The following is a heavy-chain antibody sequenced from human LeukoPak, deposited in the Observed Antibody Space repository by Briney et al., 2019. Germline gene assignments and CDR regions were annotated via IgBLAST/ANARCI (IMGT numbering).Heavy chain of an antibody. CDR2: IWYDGSSK. CDR1: GFTFSSYA. Sequence: GGSLRLSCAASGFTFSSYAMHWVRQAPGKGLQWVAVIWYDGSSKYYADSVKGRFTISRDNSKNTLYLQMNSLRAEDTAVYYCARGYYYDSSGYYLSDAFDIWGQGTMVTVSS. D-gene: IGHD3-22*01. J-gene: IGHJ3*02. V-gene: IGHV3-33*08. CDR3: ARGYYYDSSGYYLSDAFDI.